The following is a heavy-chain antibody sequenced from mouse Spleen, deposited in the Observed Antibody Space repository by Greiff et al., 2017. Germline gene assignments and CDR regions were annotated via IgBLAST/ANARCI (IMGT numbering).Heavy chain of an antibody. CDR2: ISDGGSYT. V-gene: IGHV5-4*02. CDR1: GFTFSDYY. J-gene: IGHJ4*01. CDR3: ARGGKVTLSYAMDY. D-gene: IGHD1-3*01. Sequence: EVKLVESGGGLVKPGGSLKLSCAASGFTFSDYYMYWVRQTPEKRLEWVATISDGGSYTYYPDSVKGRFTISRDNAKNNLYLQMSSLKSEDTAMYYCARGGKVTLSYAMDYWGQGTSVTGSS.